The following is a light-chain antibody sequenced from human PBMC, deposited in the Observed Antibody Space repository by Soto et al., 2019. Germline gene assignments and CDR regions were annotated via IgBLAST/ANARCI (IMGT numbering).Light chain of an antibody. V-gene: IGKV3-20*01. CDR3: QQYGSSPMT. CDR2: GAS. CDR1: QSVSSNY. Sequence: EIVLTQSPCTLSLSPGERATLSCSASQSVSSNYLAWYQQKPGQAPRLLIYGASSRATGIPDRFSGSGSGTDFTLTISRLEPEDFAVYYCQQYGSSPMTFGQGTRLEIK. J-gene: IGKJ5*01.